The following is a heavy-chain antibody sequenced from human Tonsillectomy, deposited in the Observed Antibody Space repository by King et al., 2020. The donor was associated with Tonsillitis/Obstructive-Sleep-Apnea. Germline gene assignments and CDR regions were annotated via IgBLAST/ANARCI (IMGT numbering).Heavy chain of an antibody. CDR3: ATEGDYSSEKKSIGDVFGI. J-gene: IGHJ3*02. D-gene: IGHD3-10*01. CDR1: GYTSTSYG. V-gene: IGHV1-18*01. CDR2: ISTNSGRT. Sequence: QLVQSGGAVKEPGASVSVSCKASGYTSTSYGISWVRQAPGQGLEWLGWISTNSGRTEDAQKIQGRVTMTTDTSTNTVFMELRSLLSDDTHVYYCATEGDYSSEKKSIGDVFGILGQGTMVTVSS.